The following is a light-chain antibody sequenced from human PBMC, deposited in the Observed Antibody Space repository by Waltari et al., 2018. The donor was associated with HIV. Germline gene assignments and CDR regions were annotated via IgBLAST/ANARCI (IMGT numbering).Light chain of an antibody. CDR1: HRSIAGNF. J-gene: IGLJ3*02. Sequence: NFMLTQPHSVSESPGKTVTLSCTRHHRSIAGNFVQWFQRRPGSSPTTVIYESYFRTSGVPARFSGSIDRSSNSASLTISGLKTEDEADYYFQSYDSNKNWVFGGGTKLTVL. CDR3: QSYDSNKNWV. CDR2: ESY. V-gene: IGLV6-57*01.